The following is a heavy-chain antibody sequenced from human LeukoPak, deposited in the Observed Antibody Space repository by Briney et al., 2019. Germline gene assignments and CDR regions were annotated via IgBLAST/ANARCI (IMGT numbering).Heavy chain of an antibody. D-gene: IGHD3-22*01. Sequence: SQTLTLTCTVSGGSISSGDYYWSWIRQPPGKGLEWIAYMYYSGSTYYNPSLESRVTMSADTSKNQLSLKLSSVTAADTAVYYCARPYYYDSRIDPWGQGILVTVSS. CDR2: MYYSGST. CDR1: GGSISSGDYY. V-gene: IGHV4-30-4*01. J-gene: IGHJ5*02. CDR3: ARPYYYDSRIDP.